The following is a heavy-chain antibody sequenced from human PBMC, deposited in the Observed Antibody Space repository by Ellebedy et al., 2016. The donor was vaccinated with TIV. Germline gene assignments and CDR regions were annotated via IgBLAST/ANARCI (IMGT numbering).Heavy chain of an antibody. CDR2: IIPIFGTA. D-gene: IGHD3-10*01. Sequence: SVKVSCXASGGTFSSYAISWVRQAPGQGLEWMGGIIPIFGTANYAQKFQGRVTITADESTSTAYMELSSLRSEDTAVYYCARSLLGGSGSYYYDFDYWGQGTLVTVSS. V-gene: IGHV1-69*13. CDR3: ARSLLGGSGSYYYDFDY. CDR1: GGTFSSYA. J-gene: IGHJ4*02.